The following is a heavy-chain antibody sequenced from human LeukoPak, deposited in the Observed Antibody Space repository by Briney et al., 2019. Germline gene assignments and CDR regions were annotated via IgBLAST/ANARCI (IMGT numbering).Heavy chain of an antibody. D-gene: IGHD3-16*01. V-gene: IGHV3-23*01. Sequence: GGSLRLSCAASGFTFSSYAMSWVRQAPGKGLKWVSTINDNGAGTYYADSVKGRFAISRDNSYNTVSLQMNSLRDEDTGVYFCAKGLRTGVGPYMGYHYYMDVWGKGATVTVSS. J-gene: IGHJ6*03. CDR2: INDNGAGT. CDR3: AKGLRTGVGPYMGYHYYMDV. CDR1: GFTFSSYA.